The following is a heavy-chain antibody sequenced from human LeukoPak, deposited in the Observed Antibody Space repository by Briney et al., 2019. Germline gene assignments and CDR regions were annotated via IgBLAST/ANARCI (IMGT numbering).Heavy chain of an antibody. Sequence: GGSLRLSCAASGFTFSGSAMHWVRQASGKGLEWVGRIRSKANSYATAYAASVKGRFTISRDDSKNTAYLQMNSLKTEDTAVYYCTRLTYYYGSGSQAGDYWGQGTLVTVSS. J-gene: IGHJ4*02. V-gene: IGHV3-73*01. CDR2: IRSKANSYAT. D-gene: IGHD3-10*01. CDR3: TRLTYYYGSGSQAGDY. CDR1: GFTFSGSA.